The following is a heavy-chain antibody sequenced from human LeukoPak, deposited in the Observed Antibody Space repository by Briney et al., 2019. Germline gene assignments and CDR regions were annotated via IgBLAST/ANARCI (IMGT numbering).Heavy chain of an antibody. D-gene: IGHD3-9*01. CDR3: ARAHYDILTGFYYYYMDV. V-gene: IGHV1-2*02. CDR1: GYTFTGYY. CDR2: INPNSGGP. J-gene: IGHJ6*03. Sequence: ASVKVSCKASGYTFTGYYMHWVRQAPGQGLEWMGWINPNSGGPNYAQKFQGRVTMTRDTSISTAYMELSRLRSDDTAVYYCARAHYDILTGFYYYYMDVWGKGTTVTISS.